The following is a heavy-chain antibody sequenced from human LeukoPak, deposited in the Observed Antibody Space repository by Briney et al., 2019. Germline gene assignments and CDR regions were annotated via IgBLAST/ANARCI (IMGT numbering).Heavy chain of an antibody. CDR2: ISPSGGST. CDR3: ARDRGLNVCPSDY. J-gene: IGHJ4*02. Sequence: GASVKVSCKASGYTFTNYYIHWVRQAPGQGLEWMGVISPSGGSTSYAQKFQGRLTMTRDTSTSTVDMELSSLRSEDTAVYYCARDRGLNVCPSDYWGRGTLVTVSS. D-gene: IGHD3-10*01. V-gene: IGHV1-46*01. CDR1: GYTFTNYY.